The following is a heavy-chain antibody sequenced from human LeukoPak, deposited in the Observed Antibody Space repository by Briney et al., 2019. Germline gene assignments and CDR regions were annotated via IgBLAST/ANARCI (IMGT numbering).Heavy chain of an antibody. D-gene: IGHD1-1*01. CDR1: GGSISSYY. Sequence: PSETLSLTCTVSGGSISSYYWSWIRQPPGKGLEWIGYIYYSGSTNYNPSLKSRVTISVDTSKNQFSLKLSSVTAADTAVYYCARHSGNVRRNYYFDYWGQGTLVTVSS. CDR3: ARHSGNVRRNYYFDY. V-gene: IGHV4-59*08. CDR2: IYYSGST. J-gene: IGHJ4*02.